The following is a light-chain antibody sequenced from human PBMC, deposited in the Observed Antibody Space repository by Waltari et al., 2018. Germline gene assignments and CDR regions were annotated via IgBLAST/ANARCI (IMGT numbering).Light chain of an antibody. J-gene: IGLJ2*01. CDR2: DVT. V-gene: IGLV2-14*03. Sequence: QSALTQPASVSGSPGQSITISCTGTSSDIGSYNNVSCYQQHPGKAPKLIIYDVTHRPSGVSNRFSGSKSGNTASLTISGLQAEDEADYYCSSYMDSTTLELFGGGTSLTVL. CDR1: SSDIGSYNN. CDR3: SSYMDSTTLEL.